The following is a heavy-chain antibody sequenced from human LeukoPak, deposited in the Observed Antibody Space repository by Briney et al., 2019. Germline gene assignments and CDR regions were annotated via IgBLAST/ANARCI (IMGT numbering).Heavy chain of an antibody. J-gene: IGHJ1*01. Sequence: PGGSLRLSYAASGFTFSDYYMSWIRQAPGKGLEWVAVISYDGSNKYYADSVKGRFTISRDNSKNTLYLQMNSLRAEDTAVYYCAKDREGSSWNWGQGTLVTVSS. D-gene: IGHD6-13*01. CDR2: ISYDGSNK. CDR3: AKDREGSSWN. CDR1: GFTFSDYY. V-gene: IGHV3-30*18.